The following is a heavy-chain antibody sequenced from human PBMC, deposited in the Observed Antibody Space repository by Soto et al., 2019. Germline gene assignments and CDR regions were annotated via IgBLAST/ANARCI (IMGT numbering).Heavy chain of an antibody. CDR3: ARTYCSSTSCYDGEGNNWFDP. J-gene: IGHJ5*02. CDR1: GGSISSGGYY. Sequence: SETLSLTCTVSGGSISSGGYYWSWIRQHPGKGLEWIGYIYYSGSTYYNPSLKSRVTISVDTSKNQFSLKLSSVTAADTAVYYCARTYCSSTSCYDGEGNNWFDPWGQGTLVTVS. D-gene: IGHD2-2*01. V-gene: IGHV4-31*03. CDR2: IYYSGST.